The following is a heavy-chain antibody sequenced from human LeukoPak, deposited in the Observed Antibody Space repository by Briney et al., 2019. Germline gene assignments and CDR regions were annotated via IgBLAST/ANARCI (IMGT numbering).Heavy chain of an antibody. CDR3: ARATSQSPRFYYYYMDV. D-gene: IGHD3-16*01. CDR2: MNHSGST. V-gene: IGHV4-34*01. CDR1: GGSFSGYY. J-gene: IGHJ6*03. Sequence: PSETLSLTCAVYGGSFSGYYWSWIRQPPGKGLEWIGEMNHSGSTNYNPSLKSRVTIAVDTSKNQFSLKLSSVTAADTAVYYCARATSQSPRFYYYYMDVWGKGTTVTVSS.